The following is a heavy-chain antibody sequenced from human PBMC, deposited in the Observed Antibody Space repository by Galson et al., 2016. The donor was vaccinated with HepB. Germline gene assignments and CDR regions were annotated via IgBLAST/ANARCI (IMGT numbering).Heavy chain of an antibody. Sequence: SLRLSCAASGFTLRNYAMHWVRQAPGKGLEWVALIWHDGSNKYYADSVKGRFTISRDNSKNTVYLQMNSLRPEDTAVYYCAKGPLNLEIYYFDYWGQGTLVTVSS. D-gene: IGHD1-1*01. CDR2: IWHDGSNK. CDR3: AKGPLNLEIYYFDY. J-gene: IGHJ4*02. V-gene: IGHV3-33*06. CDR1: GFTLRNYA.